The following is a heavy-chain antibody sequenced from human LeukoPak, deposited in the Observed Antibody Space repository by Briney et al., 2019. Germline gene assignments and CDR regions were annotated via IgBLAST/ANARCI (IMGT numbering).Heavy chain of an antibody. CDR2: IYYSGST. J-gene: IGHJ4*02. D-gene: IGHD3-22*01. V-gene: IGHV4-31*03. CDR3: ARADYHESTVRVRYFDC. Sequence: SEILSLTCTVSGGSVSSGSYYWSWIRQHPGKGLEWIGNIYYSGSTYYNPSLKSRATISVDSSKNQFSLKVNSVTAADTAVYYCARADYHESTVRVRYFDCWGQGTLVTVSS. CDR1: GGSVSSGSYY.